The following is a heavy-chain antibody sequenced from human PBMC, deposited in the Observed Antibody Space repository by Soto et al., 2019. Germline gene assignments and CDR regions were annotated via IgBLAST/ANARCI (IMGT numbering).Heavy chain of an antibody. CDR2: VNPSSGGT. J-gene: IGHJ6*02. Sequence: ASVKVSCKASGFTDYYIHWVRQAPGQGLEWMGWVNPSSGGTNYAQKFQGRVAMTRDTFISTAYMELSRLQSDDTAVYHCARFVRSCSATTCSTRADVWGQGITVTVSS. CDR3: ARFVRSCSATTCSTRADV. CDR1: GFTDYY. D-gene: IGHD2-2*01. V-gene: IGHV1-2*02.